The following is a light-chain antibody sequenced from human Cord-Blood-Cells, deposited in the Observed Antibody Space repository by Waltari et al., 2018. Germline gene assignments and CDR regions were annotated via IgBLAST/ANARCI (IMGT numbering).Light chain of an antibody. Sequence: IVMTQSPATLSVSPAERATLSCRSSQSVSSNLAWYQQKPGQAHRLLIYGASTRATGIPARFSGIGSGTEFTLTISSLQSVDFAVYYCQQYNIWPYTFGQGTKLEI. V-gene: IGKV3-15*01. J-gene: IGKJ2*01. CDR2: GAS. CDR3: QQYNIWPYT. CDR1: QSVSSN.